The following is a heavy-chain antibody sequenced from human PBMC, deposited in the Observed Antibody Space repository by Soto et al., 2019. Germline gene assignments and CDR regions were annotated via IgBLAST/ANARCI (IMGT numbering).Heavy chain of an antibody. Sequence: EVQLVESGGGLVQPGGSLRLSCAASGFTFSDHYMDWVRQAPGKGLEWVGRTKNKPNSYTTEYAASVRGRFTISSDESKNSLYLQMNSLKTEDTAVYYCAMEGSGPGWTWGQGTLVTVSS. CDR1: GFTFSDHY. CDR2: TKNKPNSYTT. J-gene: IGHJ5*02. V-gene: IGHV3-72*01. CDR3: AMEGSGPGWT. D-gene: IGHD3-10*01.